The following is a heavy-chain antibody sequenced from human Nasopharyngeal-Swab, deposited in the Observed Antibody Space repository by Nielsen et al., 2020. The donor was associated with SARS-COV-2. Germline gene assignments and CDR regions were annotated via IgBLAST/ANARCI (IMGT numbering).Heavy chain of an antibody. J-gene: IGHJ6*03. CDR3: VTYTQRGSYLLGGYDYSYYMDV. D-gene: IGHD2-8*02. V-gene: IGHV1-24*01. Sequence: WVRQAPGQGLEWMGGFDPEDGETVYSQRVQGRLTLTEGTSTDTAFMDLSGLRSEDTAVYYCVTYTQRGSYLLGGYDYSYYMDVWGKGTTVTVSS. CDR2: FDPEDGET.